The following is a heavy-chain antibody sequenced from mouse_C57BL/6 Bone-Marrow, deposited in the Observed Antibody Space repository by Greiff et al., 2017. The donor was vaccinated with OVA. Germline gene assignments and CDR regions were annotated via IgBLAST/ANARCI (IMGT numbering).Heavy chain of an antibody. Sequence: QVHVKQPGAELVKPGASVKMSCKASGYTFTSYWITWVKQRPGQGLEWIGDIYPGSGSTNYNEKFKSKATLTVDTSSSTAYMQLSSLTSEDSAVYDCARRYYGSSYWYFDVWGTGTTVTVSS. D-gene: IGHD1-1*01. CDR3: ARRYYGSSYWYFDV. CDR2: IYPGSGST. J-gene: IGHJ1*03. V-gene: IGHV1-55*01. CDR1: GYTFTSYW.